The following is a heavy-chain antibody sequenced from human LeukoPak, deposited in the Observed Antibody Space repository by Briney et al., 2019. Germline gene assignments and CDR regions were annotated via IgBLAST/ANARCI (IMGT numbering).Heavy chain of an antibody. CDR3: ARSTCGGDCYRAFDY. V-gene: IGHV1-69*06. CDR2: IIPNFGTT. D-gene: IGHD2-21*01. J-gene: IGHJ4*02. CDR1: GGTFSSDA. Sequence: RRASVKVSCKASGGTFSSDAISWVRQAPGQGLEWMGGIIPNFGTTNYAQKFQGRVTITADKSTSTVYMELSTLRSEDTAVYYCARSTCGGDCYRAFDYWGQGTLVTVSS.